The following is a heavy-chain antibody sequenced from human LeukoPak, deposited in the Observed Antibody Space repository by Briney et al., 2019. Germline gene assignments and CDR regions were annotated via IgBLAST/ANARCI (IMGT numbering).Heavy chain of an antibody. V-gene: IGHV1-2*02. Sequence: SVNESCLSCGYTFTDYYMHWVRQAPGQGLEWMGWMNPHSGCRNYAQKFQRRVTMTRDTSISTAYMELSRLRSDDTAVYYCARSTREWELRLRAIAFDIWGQGTMVTVFS. CDR2: MNPHSGCR. CDR3: ARSTREWELRLRAIAFDI. J-gene: IGHJ3*02. D-gene: IGHD1-26*01. CDR1: GYTFTDYY.